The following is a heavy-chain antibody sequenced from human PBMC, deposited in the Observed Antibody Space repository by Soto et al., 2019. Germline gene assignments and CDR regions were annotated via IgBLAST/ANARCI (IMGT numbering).Heavy chain of an antibody. V-gene: IGHV3-30*03. CDR3: ASPIAAGSEY. J-gene: IGHJ4*02. CDR1: GFTFISYG. D-gene: IGHD6-13*01. Sequence: PGGSLRLSCAASGFTFISYGMHWVRQAPGKGLEWVAVISYDGSNKYYADSVKGRFTISRDNSKNTLYLQMNSLRAEDTAVYYCASPIAAGSEYWGQGTLVTVSS. CDR2: ISYDGSNK.